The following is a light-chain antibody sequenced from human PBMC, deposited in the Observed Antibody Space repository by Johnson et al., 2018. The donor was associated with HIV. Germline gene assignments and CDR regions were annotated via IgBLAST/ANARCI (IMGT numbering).Light chain of an antibody. CDR1: RSNIGNNY. CDR2: DND. CDR3: GTWDNSLSTGGV. J-gene: IGLJ1*01. V-gene: IGLV1-51*01. Sequence: QSVLTQPPSVSAAPGQKVTISCSGSRSNIGNNYVSWYQQLPGAAPKLLIFDNDKRPSGIPDRFSGSKSGPSATLGITGLQTGDEADYYCGTWDNSLSTGGVFGTGTKVTVL.